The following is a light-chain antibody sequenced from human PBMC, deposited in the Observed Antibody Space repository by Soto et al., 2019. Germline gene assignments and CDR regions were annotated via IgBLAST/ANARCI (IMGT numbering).Light chain of an antibody. CDR2: GES. J-gene: IGKJ1*01. V-gene: IGKV3-20*01. CDR1: QSVSSSY. Sequence: EIVVTQSPGTLSLSPGERSTLSCRASQSVSSSYLAWYQHQPGQAPRLLIYGESRRATGIPDRFSGSGSGTDFTLTISRLEPEDFAVYYCQQYGSSPLSFGQGTKVDIK. CDR3: QQYGSSPLS.